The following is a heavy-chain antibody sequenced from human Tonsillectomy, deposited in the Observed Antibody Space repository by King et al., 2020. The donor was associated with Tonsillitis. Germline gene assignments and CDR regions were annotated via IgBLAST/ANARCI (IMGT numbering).Heavy chain of an antibody. D-gene: IGHD2-8*01. CDR3: ARWRSDAYYYYGMDV. CDR1: GFTFSSYS. Sequence: VQLVESGGGLVKPGGSLRLSCAASGFTFSSYSMNWVRQAPGKGLEWVSSISSSSSYIYYADSVMGRFTISRDNAQNSLYLQMNSLRAEDTAGYYCARWRSDAYYYYGMDVWGQGTTVTVSS. J-gene: IGHJ6*02. V-gene: IGHV3-21*01. CDR2: ISSSSSYI.